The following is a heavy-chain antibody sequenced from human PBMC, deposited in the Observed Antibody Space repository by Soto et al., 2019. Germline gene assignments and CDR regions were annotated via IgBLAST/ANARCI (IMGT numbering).Heavy chain of an antibody. Sequence: SVKVSCKASGFTFTSSAVQWVRQARGQRLEWIGWIVVGSGNTNYAQKFQERVTITRDMSTSTAYMELSSLRSEDTAVYYCAADHRRNDFWSGYYIYYYYGMDVWGQ. V-gene: IGHV1-58*01. D-gene: IGHD3-3*01. CDR1: GFTFTSSA. CDR3: AADHRRNDFWSGYYIYYYYGMDV. CDR2: IVVGSGNT. J-gene: IGHJ6*02.